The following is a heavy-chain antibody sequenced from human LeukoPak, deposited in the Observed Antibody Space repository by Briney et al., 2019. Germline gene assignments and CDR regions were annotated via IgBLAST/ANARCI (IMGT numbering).Heavy chain of an antibody. CDR2: IYHSGST. Sequence: SETLSLTCTVSGGSISSSSYYWGWIRQPPGKGLEWIGEIYHSGSTNYNPSLKSRVTISVDKSKNQFSLKLSSVTAADTAVYYCAREIVVVPAAIPWFDPWGQGTLVTVSS. V-gene: IGHV4-39*07. CDR3: AREIVVVPAAIPWFDP. CDR1: GGSISSSSYY. J-gene: IGHJ5*02. D-gene: IGHD2-2*02.